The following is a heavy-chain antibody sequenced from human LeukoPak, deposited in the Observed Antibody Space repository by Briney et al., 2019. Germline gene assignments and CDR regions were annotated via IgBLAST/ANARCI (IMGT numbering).Heavy chain of an antibody. J-gene: IGHJ4*02. CDR3: ARNSAYYYDSSGYPFDY. CDR1: GYTFTGYY. Sequence: ASVKVSCKASGYTFTGYYIHWVRQAPGQGLEWMGWISAYNGNTNYAQKLQGRVTMTTDTSTSTAYMELRSLRSDDTAVYYCARNSAYYYDSSGYPFDYWGQGTLATVSS. V-gene: IGHV1-18*04. CDR2: ISAYNGNT. D-gene: IGHD3-22*01.